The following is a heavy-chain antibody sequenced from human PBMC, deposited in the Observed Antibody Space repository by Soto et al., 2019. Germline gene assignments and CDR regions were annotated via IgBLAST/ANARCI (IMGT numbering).Heavy chain of an antibody. J-gene: IGHJ3*02. D-gene: IGHD3-3*01. Sequence: GGSLRFSCAASGFTFSSYSMNWVRQAPGKGLEWVSYISSSSSTIYYADSVKGRFTISRDNAKNSLYLQMNSLRAEDTAVYYCARDETITIFGVVINPNAFDIWGQGTMVTVSS. CDR1: GFTFSSYS. CDR3: ARDETITIFGVVINPNAFDI. V-gene: IGHV3-48*01. CDR2: ISSSSSTI.